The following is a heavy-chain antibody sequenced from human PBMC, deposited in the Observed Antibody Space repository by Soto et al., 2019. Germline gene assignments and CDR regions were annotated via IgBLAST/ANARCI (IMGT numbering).Heavy chain of an antibody. D-gene: IGHD1-20*01. CDR1: GDSISSSEW. CDR3: ARRGITAVRTYYFDH. CDR2: IHHSGPT. V-gene: IGHV4-4*02. Sequence: QVQLQEWGPGLVKPSGTLSLNCKVSGDSISSSEWWSWFRQPPGKGLAWIAEIHHSGPTNDTPSLQSRFTSTVDKAKNQTSLRLSTVTAADTAVYYCARRGITAVRTYYFDHWGQATLVTVSS. J-gene: IGHJ4*02.